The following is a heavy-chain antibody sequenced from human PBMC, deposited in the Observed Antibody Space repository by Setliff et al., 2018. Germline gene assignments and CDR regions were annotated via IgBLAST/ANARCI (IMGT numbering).Heavy chain of an antibody. CDR3: AREGVGPLDDGWDF. V-gene: IGHV1-2*02. CDR1: GYTCTGHY. J-gene: IGHJ3*01. D-gene: IGHD1-26*01. Sequence: ASVKVSCKSSGYTCTGHYIHWLRQAPGQGPEWMGWIQPDRGVTKYEPRFQDRVIMTRDTSITTTYMEVTRLRSDDTAIYYCAREGVGPLDDGWDFWGQGTKVTVSS. CDR2: IQPDRGVT.